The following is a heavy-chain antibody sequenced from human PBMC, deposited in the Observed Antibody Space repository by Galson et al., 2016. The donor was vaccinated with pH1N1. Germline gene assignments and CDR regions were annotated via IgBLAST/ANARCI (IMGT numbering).Heavy chain of an antibody. CDR2: ISWNSGSI. Sequence: SLRLSCAASGFTFDDYAMHWVRQAPGKGLEWVSDISWNSGSIGYADSVKGRFTISRDNAKNSLYLQMNSLRAEDTALYYCAKVSGWLFDAFDIWGQGTMVTVSS. CDR1: GFTFDDYA. CDR3: AKVSGWLFDAFDI. D-gene: IGHD5-12*01. J-gene: IGHJ3*02. V-gene: IGHV3-9*01.